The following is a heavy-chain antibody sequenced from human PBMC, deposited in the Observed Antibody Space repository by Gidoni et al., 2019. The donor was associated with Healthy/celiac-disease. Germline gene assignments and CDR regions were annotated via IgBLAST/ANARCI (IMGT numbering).Heavy chain of an antibody. D-gene: IGHD3-16*02. Sequence: QVQLQQWGAGLLKPSETLSLTCAVYGGSFSGYSWRWIRQPPGKGLEWIGEINHSGSTNYNPSLKSRVTISVDTSKNQFSLKLSSVTAADTAVYYCARLGEVYDYIWGSYRPSPWYFDYWGQGTLVTVSS. V-gene: IGHV4-34*01. CDR1: GGSFSGYS. CDR3: ARLGEVYDYIWGSYRPSPWYFDY. CDR2: INHSGST. J-gene: IGHJ4*02.